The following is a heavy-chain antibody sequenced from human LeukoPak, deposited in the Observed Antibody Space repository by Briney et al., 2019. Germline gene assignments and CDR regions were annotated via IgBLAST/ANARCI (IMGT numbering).Heavy chain of an antibody. J-gene: IGHJ4*02. V-gene: IGHV3-21*01. CDR1: GFTFSSYA. D-gene: IGHD4-11*01. CDR2: ISSSSSYI. CDR3: ARDSMTTVTTLTRSPLYY. Sequence: PGGSLRLSCAASGFTFSSYAMHWVRQAPGKGLEWVSSISSSSSYIYYADSVKGRFTISRDNAKNSLYLQMNSLRAEDTAVYYCARDSMTTVTTLTRSPLYYWGQGTLVTVSS.